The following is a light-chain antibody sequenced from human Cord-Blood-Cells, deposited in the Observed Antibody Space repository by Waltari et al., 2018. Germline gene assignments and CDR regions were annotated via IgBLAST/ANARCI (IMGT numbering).Light chain of an antibody. CDR1: QTISSY. Sequence: IQMTQSPSSLSASLGDRVTITCRASQTISSYLNWYKQKQGKAPKLLVYAASSLQSGVPSRFSGSGSGTDFTLTISSLQPEDFATYYCQQSYSTPRTFGGGTKVEIK. J-gene: IGKJ4*01. CDR3: QQSYSTPRT. CDR2: AAS. V-gene: IGKV1-39*01.